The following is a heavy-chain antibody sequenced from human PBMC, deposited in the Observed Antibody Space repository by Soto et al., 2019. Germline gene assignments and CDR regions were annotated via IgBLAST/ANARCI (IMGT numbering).Heavy chain of an antibody. V-gene: IGHV3-21*01. CDR2: ISSSSSYI. CDR3: AREAITGTTRDYFDY. CDR1: GFTFSSYS. D-gene: IGHD1-20*01. Sequence: CAASGFTFSSYSMNWVRQAPGKGLEWVSSISSSSSYIYYADSVKGRFTISRDNAKNSLYLQMSSLRAEDTAVYYCAREAITGTTRDYFDYWGQGTLVTVSS. J-gene: IGHJ4*02.